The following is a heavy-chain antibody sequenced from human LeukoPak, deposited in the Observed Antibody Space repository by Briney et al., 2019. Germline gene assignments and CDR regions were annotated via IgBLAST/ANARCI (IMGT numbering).Heavy chain of an antibody. CDR2: MNPNSGNT. Sequence: ASVKVSCKASGYTFTSYDINWVRQATGQGLEWMGWMNPNSGNTGYAQKFQGRVTMTRNTSISTAYMELSSLRSEDTAVYYCARLLQWLAHTGNDYWGQGTLVTVSS. J-gene: IGHJ4*02. D-gene: IGHD6-19*01. V-gene: IGHV1-8*01. CDR3: ARLLQWLAHTGNDY. CDR1: GYTFTSYD.